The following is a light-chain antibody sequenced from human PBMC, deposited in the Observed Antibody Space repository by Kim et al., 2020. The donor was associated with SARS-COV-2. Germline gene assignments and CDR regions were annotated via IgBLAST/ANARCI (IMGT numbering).Light chain of an antibody. J-gene: IGLJ3*02. CDR2: DVK. CDR1: SIHVGCYYF. V-gene: IGLV2-14*03. Sequence: ITSPCTETSIHVGCYYFVSCYQQPPGKAPKLLIFDVKRRPSGVSNRFSGSKPGNTASLTISGLQAEAGAVWHCTSYRRDGAWVFGGGTQLTVL. CDR3: TSYRRDGAWV.